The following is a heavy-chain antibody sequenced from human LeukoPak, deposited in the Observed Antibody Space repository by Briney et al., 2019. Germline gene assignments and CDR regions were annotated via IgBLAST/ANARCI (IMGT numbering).Heavy chain of an antibody. CDR3: AGDPETAMIKGDY. J-gene: IGHJ4*02. Sequence: GTSVKVSCKASGFTFTSSAMQWVRQARGQRLEWIGWIVVGSGNTNYAQKFQGRVTMTRDTSISTAYLELSRLRSDDTAVYYCAGDPETAMIKGDYWGQGTLVTVSS. CDR2: IVVGSGNT. D-gene: IGHD5-18*01. CDR1: GFTFTSSA. V-gene: IGHV1-58*02.